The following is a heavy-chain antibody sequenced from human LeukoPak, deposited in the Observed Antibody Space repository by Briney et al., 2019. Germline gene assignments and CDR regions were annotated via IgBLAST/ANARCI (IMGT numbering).Heavy chain of an antibody. CDR2: ISSSSSYI. CDR3: ARGIAAAGTTI. J-gene: IGHJ4*02. V-gene: IGHV3-21*01. D-gene: IGHD6-13*01. Sequence: GGPLSLSCAASGFPFSTYSMNWVPQAQGKGLEWVSSISSSSSYIYYADSVKGRFTISRDNAKNSLYLQMNSLRAEDTAVYYCARGIAAAGTTIWGQGTLVTVSS. CDR1: GFPFSTYS.